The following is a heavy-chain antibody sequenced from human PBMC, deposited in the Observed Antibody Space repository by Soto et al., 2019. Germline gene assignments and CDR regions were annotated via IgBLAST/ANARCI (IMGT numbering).Heavy chain of an antibody. CDR1: GGSIRSYY. CDR2: IYYSGST. Sequence: SETLSLTCTVSGGSIRSYYWTWIRQPPGKGLEWIGYIYYSGSTKYNPSLKSRLTISVDTSKNQFSLKLTSVTAADTAVYYCARVSPLAGSWEDYYYGMDVWGQGTTVTVSS. V-gene: IGHV4-59*01. D-gene: IGHD6-19*01. J-gene: IGHJ6*02. CDR3: ARVSPLAGSWEDYYYGMDV.